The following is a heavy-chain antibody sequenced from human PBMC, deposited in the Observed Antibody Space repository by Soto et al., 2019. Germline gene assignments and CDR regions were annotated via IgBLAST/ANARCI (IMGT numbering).Heavy chain of an antibody. D-gene: IGHD3-16*01. Sequence: EVRLVESGGGLVKSGGSLRLSCAASGFTFSSYTMNWVRQAPGRGLEWVSNINSIGSYLWYVDSVQGRFTISRDNAKNSLYLQTDSPRAEYTAVYYCARVGITWLWGSMRGDHYRLVAWGQGTTVTVSS. CDR1: GFTFSSYT. V-gene: IGHV3-21*04. J-gene: IGHJ6*02. CDR2: INSIGSYL. CDR3: ARVGITWLWGSMRGDHYRLVA.